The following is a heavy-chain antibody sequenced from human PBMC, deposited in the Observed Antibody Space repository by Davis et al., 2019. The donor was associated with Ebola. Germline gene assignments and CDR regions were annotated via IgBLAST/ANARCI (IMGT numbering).Heavy chain of an antibody. Sequence: ASVKVSCKASGYTFTGYYMHWVRQAPGQGLEWMGWINPNSGGTNYAQKFQGRVTMTRDTSISTAYMELSRLRSDDTAVYYCARRVDTAMEYYYGMDVWGQGTTVTVSS. CDR3: ARRVDTAMEYYYGMDV. CDR1: GYTFTGYY. CDR2: INPNSGGT. D-gene: IGHD5-18*01. V-gene: IGHV1-2*02. J-gene: IGHJ6*02.